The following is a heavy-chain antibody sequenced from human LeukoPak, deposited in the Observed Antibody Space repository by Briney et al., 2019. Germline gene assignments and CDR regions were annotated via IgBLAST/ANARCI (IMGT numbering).Heavy chain of an antibody. Sequence: SETLSLTCAVYGGSFSGYYWSWIRQPPGKGLEWIGEINHSGSTNYNPSLKSRVTISVDTSKNQFSLKLSSVTAADTAVYYCARSRRYCSSTSCYLPDYWGQGTPVTVSS. CDR2: INHSGST. D-gene: IGHD2-2*01. CDR1: GGSFSGYY. V-gene: IGHV4-34*01. CDR3: ARSRRYCSSTSCYLPDY. J-gene: IGHJ4*02.